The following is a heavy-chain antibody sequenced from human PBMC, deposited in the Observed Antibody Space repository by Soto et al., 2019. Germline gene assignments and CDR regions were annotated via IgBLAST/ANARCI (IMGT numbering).Heavy chain of an antibody. V-gene: IGHV1-69*01. CDR3: AVAMVREILIFESSGMHV. J-gene: IGHJ6*02. CDR2: IIPNFDTP. Sequence: QVHLVQSGAEVKKPGSSVKVSCKTSGGSFNNYAVSWVRQAPGQGLEWMGGIIPNFDTPNYAQKFQDRVTIIADESTSTVYVELRSLSSNDTAVYYCAVAMVREILIFESSGMHVWGQGTTVIVSS. D-gene: IGHD3-10*01. CDR1: GGSFNNYA.